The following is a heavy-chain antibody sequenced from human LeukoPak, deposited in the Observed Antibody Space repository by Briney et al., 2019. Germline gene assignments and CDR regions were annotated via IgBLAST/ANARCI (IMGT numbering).Heavy chain of an antibody. CDR3: AREGTSGTHLNWFDP. V-gene: IGHV4-59*01. D-gene: IGHD1-1*01. J-gene: IGHJ5*02. Sequence: SETLSLTCTVSGGSISSYYWSWIRQPPGKGLEWIGHIYGSGSTDYNPSLKSRVTLSVDTSKNQFSLKLSSVTAADTAVYYCAREGTSGTHLNWFDPWGQGTLVTVSS. CDR2: IYGSGST. CDR1: GGSISSYY.